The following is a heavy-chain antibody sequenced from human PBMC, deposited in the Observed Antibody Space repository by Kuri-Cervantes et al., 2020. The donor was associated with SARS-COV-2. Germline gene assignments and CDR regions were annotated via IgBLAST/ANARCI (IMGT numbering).Heavy chain of an antibody. D-gene: IGHD2-2*01. Sequence: GGSLRLSCAASGFTFSNYAMSWVRQAPGKGLKWVSVITGSGDSTYYADSVKGRFTISRDNSKNTLYLQIKSLRAEDTAVYYCAKGPPASYCSSASCYTNWFDPWGQGTRVTVSS. CDR1: GFTFSNYA. J-gene: IGHJ5*02. CDR3: AKGPPASYCSSASCYTNWFDP. CDR2: ITGSGDST. V-gene: IGHV3-23*01.